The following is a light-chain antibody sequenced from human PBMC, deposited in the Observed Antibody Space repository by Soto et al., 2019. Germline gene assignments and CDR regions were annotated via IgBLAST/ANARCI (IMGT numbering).Light chain of an antibody. Sequence: EIVMTQSPATLSVSPGETATLSFRASQSISSILAWYQQKPGQAPRLLISVASTRATGVPARFSGTGSGTEFTLTISSLQSEDFAVYYCQQYLSWPPTFGQGTKVEIK. CDR2: VAS. V-gene: IGKV3-15*01. J-gene: IGKJ1*01. CDR3: QQYLSWPPT. CDR1: QSISSI.